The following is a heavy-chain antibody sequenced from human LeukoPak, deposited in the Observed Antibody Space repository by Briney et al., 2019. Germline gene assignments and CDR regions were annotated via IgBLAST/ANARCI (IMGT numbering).Heavy chain of an antibody. CDR1: GYTFTSYG. V-gene: IGHV1-18*01. CDR3: ARDGPFMTTVRGSDY. J-gene: IGHJ4*02. D-gene: IGHD4-17*01. Sequence: GASVKVSCKASGYTFTSYGISWVRQAPGQGLEWMGWISAYNGNTNYAQKLQGRVTMTTDTSPSTAYMELRSLRSDDTAVYYCARDGPFMTTVRGSDYWGQGTLVTVSS. CDR2: ISAYNGNT.